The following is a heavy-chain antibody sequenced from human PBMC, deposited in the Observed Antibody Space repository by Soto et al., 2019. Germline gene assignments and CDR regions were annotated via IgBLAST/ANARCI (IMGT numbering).Heavy chain of an antibody. J-gene: IGHJ5*02. V-gene: IGHV1-69*12. Sequence: QVQLVQSGAEVKKPGSSVKVSCKASGGTFSSYAISWVRQAPGQGLEWMGGIIPIFGTANYALKFQGRVTLTADESTSTAEMELSSLRSEDTALYYCARRNYGGNVKLDPWGNGTLVSVTS. D-gene: IGHD4-17*01. CDR1: GGTFSSYA. CDR2: IIPIFGTA. CDR3: ARRNYGGNVKLDP.